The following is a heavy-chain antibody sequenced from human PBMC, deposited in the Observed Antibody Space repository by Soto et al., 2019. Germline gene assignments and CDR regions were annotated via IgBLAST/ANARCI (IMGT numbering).Heavy chain of an antibody. D-gene: IGHD4-17*01. Sequence: EVQLLESGGGLAQPGGSLRLSCAASGFTFSNCAMTWVRQAPGKGLEWVSSISGGGGSTYYPDSVKGRFAISRDNSQNTLYLQLNSLRAEDTAVYYCVRGPGQDNTNYGFYYYYYMDVWGKGTTVTVSS. CDR2: ISGGGGST. J-gene: IGHJ6*03. CDR1: GFTFSNCA. V-gene: IGHV3-23*01. CDR3: VRGPGQDNTNYGFYYYYYMDV.